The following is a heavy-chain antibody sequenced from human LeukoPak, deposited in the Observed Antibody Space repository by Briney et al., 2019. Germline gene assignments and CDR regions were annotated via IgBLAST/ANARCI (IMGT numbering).Heavy chain of an antibody. CDR1: GDPISSRSYY. CDR2: IFYRGST. Sequence: SETLSLTCTVSGDPISSRSYYWDWIRQPPGGGLEWIGSIFYRGSTYYNPSLKSRVTISLDTSKNQFSLKLSSVTAADTAVYYCARHLPQITMVRGAAGAYNWFDPWGQGTLVTVSS. CDR3: ARHLPQITMVRGAAGAYNWFDP. V-gene: IGHV4-39*01. D-gene: IGHD3-10*01. J-gene: IGHJ5*02.